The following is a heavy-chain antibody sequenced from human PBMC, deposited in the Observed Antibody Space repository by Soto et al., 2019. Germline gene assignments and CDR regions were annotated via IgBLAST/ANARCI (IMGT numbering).Heavy chain of an antibody. Sequence: EVQLVESGGGLVQPGGSLRLSCAASGFTFSSYWMHWVRQAPGKGLVWVSRVNIDGSTTNYAVSVKGRFTISRDNAKNTLYLQMNSLRAEDTAVYYCARGQLDYYDSSAWWGQGTLVTVSS. D-gene: IGHD3-22*01. V-gene: IGHV3-74*01. CDR2: VNIDGSTT. CDR3: ARGQLDYYDSSAW. CDR1: GFTFSSYW. J-gene: IGHJ4*02.